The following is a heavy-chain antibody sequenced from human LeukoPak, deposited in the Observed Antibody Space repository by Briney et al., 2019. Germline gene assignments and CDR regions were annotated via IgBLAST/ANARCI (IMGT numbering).Heavy chain of an antibody. CDR3: TSSYGSGSYNTLRN. D-gene: IGHD3-10*01. CDR1: GFTFSSYS. CDR2: ISSSSSYI. J-gene: IGHJ4*02. Sequence: PGGSLRLSCAASGFTFSSYSMNWVRQAPGKGLEWVSSISSSSSYIYYADSVKGRFTISRDNAKNSLYLQMNSLKTEDTAVYYCTSSYGSGSYNTLRNWGQGTLVTVSS. V-gene: IGHV3-21*03.